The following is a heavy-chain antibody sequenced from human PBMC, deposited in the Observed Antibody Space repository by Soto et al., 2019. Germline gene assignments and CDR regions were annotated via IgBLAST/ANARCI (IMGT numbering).Heavy chain of an antibody. D-gene: IGHD6-6*01. Sequence: PSETLSLTCTVSGGSISSGGYYWSWIRQHPGKGLEWIGYIYYSGSTYYNPSPKSRVTISVDTSKNQFYLKLSSVTAADTAVYYCARDRRPSSSSKYYYGMDVWGQGTTVTVSS. V-gene: IGHV4-31*03. CDR3: ARDRRPSSSSKYYYGMDV. CDR1: GGSISSGGYY. J-gene: IGHJ6*02. CDR2: IYYSGST.